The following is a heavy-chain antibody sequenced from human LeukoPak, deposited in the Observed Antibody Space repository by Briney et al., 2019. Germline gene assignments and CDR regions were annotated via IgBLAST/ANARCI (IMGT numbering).Heavy chain of an antibody. D-gene: IGHD1-26*01. CDR1: GFTVSSNY. CDR2: IYSSGTT. J-gene: IGHJ4*02. V-gene: IGHV3-53*01. Sequence: GGSLRLSCAASGFTVSSNYMSWVRQAPGKGLEWVSVIYSSGTTFYANSVKGRFTISRDNSKNTLFLQMSGLRDDDTAVYYCARGAAFSGSYSLDFWGQGTLVTVSS. CDR3: ARGAAFSGSYSLDF.